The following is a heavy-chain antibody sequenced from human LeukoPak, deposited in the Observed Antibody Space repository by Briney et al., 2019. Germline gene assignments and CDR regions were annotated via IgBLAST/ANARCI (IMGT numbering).Heavy chain of an antibody. V-gene: IGHV1-2*02. Sequence: ASVKVSCKASGYTFTDYYMHWVRPAPGQGLAWVGWINPKCGNTNYAQRFHGRVTMTRDTSISTAYMELSRLTSDDTAVYYCARDYCGSGSFSGYWGQGTLVTVSS. CDR3: ARDYCGSGSFSGY. D-gene: IGHD3-10*01. J-gene: IGHJ4*02. CDR1: GYTFTDYY. CDR2: INPKCGNT.